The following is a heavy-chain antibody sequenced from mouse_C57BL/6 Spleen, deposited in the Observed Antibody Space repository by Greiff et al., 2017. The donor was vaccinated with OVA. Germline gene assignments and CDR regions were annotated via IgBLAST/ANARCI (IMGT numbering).Heavy chain of an antibody. CDR1: GFSLTSYG. Sequence: VQLQQSGPGLVAPSQSLSITCTVSGFSLTSYGVDWVRQSPGKGLEWLGVIWGVGSTNYNSALKSRLSISKDNSKSQVFLKMNSLQTDDTAMYYCARDYYGSSFYAMDYWGQGTSVTVSS. J-gene: IGHJ4*01. CDR2: IWGVGST. D-gene: IGHD1-1*01. V-gene: IGHV2-6*01. CDR3: ARDYYGSSFYAMDY.